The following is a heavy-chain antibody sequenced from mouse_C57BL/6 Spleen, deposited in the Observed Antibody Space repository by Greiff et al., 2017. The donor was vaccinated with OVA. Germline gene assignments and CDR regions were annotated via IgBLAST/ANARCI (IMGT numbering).Heavy chain of an antibody. D-gene: IGHD1-1*01. Sequence: EVMLVESGGDLVKPGGSLKLSCAASGFTFSSYGMSWVRQTPDKRLEWVATISSGGSYTYYPDSVKGRFPISRDNAKNTLYLQMSSLKSEDTAMYYCARHGDDYYGGNYYDMDYWGKGTSVTVSS. J-gene: IGHJ4*01. CDR2: ISSGGSYT. V-gene: IGHV5-6*01. CDR3: ARHGDDYYGGNYYDMDY. CDR1: GFTFSSYG.